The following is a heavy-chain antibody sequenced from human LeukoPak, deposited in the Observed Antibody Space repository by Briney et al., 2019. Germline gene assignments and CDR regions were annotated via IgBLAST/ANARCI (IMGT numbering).Heavy chain of an antibody. D-gene: IGHD5-24*01. V-gene: IGHV1-69*13. CDR2: IIPIFFTS. CDR3: ARQSGLQIPLDY. J-gene: IGHJ4*02. CDR1: VCTFISYA. Sequence: SVTVSLTCSVCTFISYAISWVGQARGQGREGMGGIIPIFFTSNYAQNFHGRLTITADQSTSTPYMQLSILRSEDTAVYYCARQSGLQIPLDYWGQGTLVTVSS.